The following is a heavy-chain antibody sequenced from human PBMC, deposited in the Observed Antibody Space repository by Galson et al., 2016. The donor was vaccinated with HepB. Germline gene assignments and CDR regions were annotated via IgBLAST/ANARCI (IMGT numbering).Heavy chain of an antibody. V-gene: IGHV1-2*04. J-gene: IGHJ3*02. Sequence: SVKVSCKASGYTFTDHYVHWVRQAPGQGLEWIGWINPKRGGTNYAQKFQGWVTMTRDTSISTAYLQLSSLKSDDTAVYYCARDQLVASVGLVGNAFDIWGQGTMVTVSS. CDR3: ARDQLVASVGLVGNAFDI. CDR1: GYTFTDHY. CDR2: INPKRGGT. D-gene: IGHD1-26*01.